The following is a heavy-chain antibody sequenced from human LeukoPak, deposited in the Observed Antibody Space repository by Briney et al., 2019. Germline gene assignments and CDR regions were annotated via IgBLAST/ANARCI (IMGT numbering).Heavy chain of an antibody. CDR2: IYYSGST. J-gene: IGHJ4*02. D-gene: IGHD2-2*03. V-gene: IGHV4-31*03. Sequence: SQTLSLTCTVSGGSISSGGYYWSWIRQHPGKGLEWIGYIYYSGSTYYNPSLKSRVTISVDTSKNQFSLKLSSVTAADTAVYYCARSRAGGYYYFDYWGQGTLVTLSS. CDR1: GGSISSGGYY. CDR3: ARSRAGGYYYFDY.